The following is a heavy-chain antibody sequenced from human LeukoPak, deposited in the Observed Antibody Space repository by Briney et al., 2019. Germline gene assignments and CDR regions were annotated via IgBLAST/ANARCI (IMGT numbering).Heavy chain of an antibody. CDR3: AKDYYYGSGSYYDY. Sequence: GGSLRLSCAASGFTFSSYGMHWVRQAPGKGLEWVAFIRYDRSNKYYADSVKGRFTISRDNSKNTLYLQMNSLRAEDTAVYYCAKDYYYGSGSYYDYWGQGTLVTVSS. V-gene: IGHV3-30*02. CDR2: IRYDRSNK. CDR1: GFTFSSYG. J-gene: IGHJ4*02. D-gene: IGHD3-10*01.